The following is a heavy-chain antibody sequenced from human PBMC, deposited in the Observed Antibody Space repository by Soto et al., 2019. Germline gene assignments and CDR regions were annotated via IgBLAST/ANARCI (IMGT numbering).Heavy chain of an antibody. CDR1: GGSSSGYG. J-gene: IGHJ3*02. CDR2: IYYSGST. CDR3: ARVIWSGYQLLFFIPDAFAI. D-gene: IGHD2-2*01. Sequence: SETLCLTCTVAGGSSSGYGGSWIRQHPGKGLEWIGYIYYSGSTNYTPSLKSRLTISVDTSKTQFSLKLSSVTAADTAVYYCARVIWSGYQLLFFIPDAFAIWGHGTTVTVSS. V-gene: IGHV4-59*01.